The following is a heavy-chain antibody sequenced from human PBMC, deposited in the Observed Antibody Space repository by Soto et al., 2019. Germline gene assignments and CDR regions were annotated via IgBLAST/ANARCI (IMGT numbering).Heavy chain of an antibody. CDR1: GFTFDDYT. CDR2: ISWDGGST. D-gene: IGHD2-8*01. V-gene: IGHV3-43*01. J-gene: IGHJ6*02. Sequence: GGSLRLSCAASGFTFDDYTMHWVRQAPGKGLEWVSLISWDGGSTYYADSVKGRFTISRDNSKNSLYLQMNSLRTEDTALYYCAKDAGYCTNGVCPGGVYYYGMDVWGQGTTVTVSS. CDR3: AKDAGYCTNGVCPGGVYYYGMDV.